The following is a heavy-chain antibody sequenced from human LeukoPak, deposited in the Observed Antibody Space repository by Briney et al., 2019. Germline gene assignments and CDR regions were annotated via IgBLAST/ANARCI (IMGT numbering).Heavy chain of an antibody. CDR2: INSDGTTT. CDR3: ARETIAVVPAALY. CDR1: GFPFSAYW. J-gene: IGHJ4*02. D-gene: IGHD2-2*01. V-gene: IGHV3-74*01. Sequence: GGSLRLSCAASGFPFSAYWMHWVRQVPGKGLVWVSRINSDGTTTNYADSVKGRFTVSRDNAKNTLYLQMNSLRAEDTAVYYCARETIAVVPAALYWGQGTLVTVSS.